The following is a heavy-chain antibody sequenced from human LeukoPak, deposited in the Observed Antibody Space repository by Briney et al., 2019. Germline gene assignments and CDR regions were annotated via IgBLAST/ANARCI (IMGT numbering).Heavy chain of an antibody. CDR1: GGSISSGGYY. Sequence: TLSLTCTVSGGSISSGGYYWSWIRQPPGKGLEWIGYIYHSGSTYYNPSLKSRVTISVGRSKNQFSLKLSSVTAADTAVYYCARDTRTRDSSGYYPGLDYWGQGTLVTVSS. V-gene: IGHV4-30-2*01. CDR3: ARDTRTRDSSGYYPGLDY. CDR2: IYHSGST. J-gene: IGHJ4*02. D-gene: IGHD3-22*01.